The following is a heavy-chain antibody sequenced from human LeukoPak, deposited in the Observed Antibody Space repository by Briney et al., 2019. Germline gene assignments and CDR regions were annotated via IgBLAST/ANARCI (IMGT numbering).Heavy chain of an antibody. J-gene: IGHJ4*02. Sequence: GGSLRLSCAASGFTFSNAWMSWVRQAPGKGLEWVGRIKSKTDGGTTDYAAPVKGRFTISRDDSKNTLYLQMNSLKTEDTAVYYCTTDSTWIQLWSTKYIDYWGQGTLVTVSS. CDR1: GFTFSNAW. CDR2: IKSKTDGGTT. D-gene: IGHD5-18*01. V-gene: IGHV3-15*01. CDR3: TTDSTWIQLWSTKYIDY.